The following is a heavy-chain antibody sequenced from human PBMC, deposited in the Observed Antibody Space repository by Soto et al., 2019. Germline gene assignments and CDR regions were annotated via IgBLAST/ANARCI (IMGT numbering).Heavy chain of an antibody. V-gene: IGHV3-33*01. D-gene: IGHD2-15*01. Sequence: GGSLRLSCAASGFTFSSYGMHWVRQAPGKGLEWVAVIWYDGSNKYYADSVKGRFTISRDNSKNTLYLQMNSLRAEDTAVYYCARFCGGGSCYSSYYYYGMDVWGQGTTVTVSS. J-gene: IGHJ6*02. CDR3: ARFCGGGSCYSSYYYYGMDV. CDR1: GFTFSSYG. CDR2: IWYDGSNK.